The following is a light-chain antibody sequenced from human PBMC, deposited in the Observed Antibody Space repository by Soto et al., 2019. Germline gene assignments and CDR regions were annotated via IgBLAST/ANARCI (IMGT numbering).Light chain of an antibody. CDR3: TSYTSSNSYV. J-gene: IGLJ1*01. Sequence: QSALTQPASVSGSPGQSITISCAGSSSDVGGYNYVSWYQQHPGKAPKLMIYDVNNRPSGVSNRFSGSKSGNTASLTISGVQAEDEADYYCTSYTSSNSYVFGTGTKVTVL. CDR1: SSDVGGYNY. V-gene: IGLV2-14*03. CDR2: DVN.